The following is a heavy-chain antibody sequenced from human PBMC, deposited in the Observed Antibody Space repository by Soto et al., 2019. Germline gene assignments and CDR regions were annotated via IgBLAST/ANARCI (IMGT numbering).Heavy chain of an antibody. CDR2: INHSGST. Sequence: PSETLSLTCAVYGGSFSGYYWSWIRQPPGKGLEWIGEINHSGSTNYNPSLKSRVTISVDTSKNQFSLKLSSVTAADTAVYYCARGGGVVVVPAALWGNWFDPWGQGTLVTVSS. CDR1: GGSFSGYY. D-gene: IGHD2-2*01. CDR3: ARGGGVVVVPAALWGNWFDP. V-gene: IGHV4-34*01. J-gene: IGHJ5*02.